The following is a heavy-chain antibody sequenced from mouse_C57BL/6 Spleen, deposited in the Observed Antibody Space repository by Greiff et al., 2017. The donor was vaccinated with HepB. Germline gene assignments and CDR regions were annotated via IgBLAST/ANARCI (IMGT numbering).Heavy chain of an antibody. V-gene: IGHV1-50*01. CDR3: ARYPLGY. CDR1: GYTFTSYW. Sequence: VQLQQPGAELVKPGASVKLSCKASGYTFTSYWMQWVKQRPGQGLEWIGEIDPSDSYTNYNQKFKGKATLTVDTSSSTAYMQLSSLTSEDSAVYYCARYPLGYWGLGSSLAVSA. J-gene: IGHJ2*02. CDR2: IDPSDSYT.